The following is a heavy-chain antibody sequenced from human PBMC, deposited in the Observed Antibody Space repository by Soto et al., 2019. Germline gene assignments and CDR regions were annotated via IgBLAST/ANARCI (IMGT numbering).Heavy chain of an antibody. CDR1: GGSISSYY. V-gene: IGHV4-59*01. CDR2: IYYSGST. Sequence: NPSETLSLTCTVSGGSISSYYWSWIRQPPGKGLEWIGYIYYSGSTNYNPSLKSRVTISVDTSKNQFSLKLSSVTAADTAVYYCARTVSGYVASAYLWGQGTLVTVSS. D-gene: IGHD5-12*01. CDR3: ARTVSGYVASAYL. J-gene: IGHJ4*02.